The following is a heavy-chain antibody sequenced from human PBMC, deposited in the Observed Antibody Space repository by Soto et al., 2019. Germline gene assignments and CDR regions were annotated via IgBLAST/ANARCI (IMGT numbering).Heavy chain of an antibody. J-gene: IGHJ5*02. D-gene: IGHD6-13*01. CDR2: TYHSGTT. V-gene: IGHV4-4*02. Sequence: QVQLQESGPGLVQPSGTLSLTCAVSGDSINNSHWWSWVRQTPGKGLEWIGETYHSGTTNYNPSLKARVTIPIDKSKNQFYLKMNSVTAADTAVYYCAREVNSSPARGPNWFDPWGQGTLVTVSS. CDR3: AREVNSSPARGPNWFDP. CDR1: GDSINNSHW.